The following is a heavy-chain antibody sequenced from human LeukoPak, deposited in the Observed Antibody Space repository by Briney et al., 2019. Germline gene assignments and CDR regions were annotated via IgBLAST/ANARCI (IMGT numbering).Heavy chain of an antibody. CDR2: ISSSGSTL. V-gene: IGHV3-48*03. J-gene: IGHJ4*02. CDR3: ARCSDYGDYDLDY. CDR1: GFTFSSYE. D-gene: IGHD4-17*01. Sequence: GGSLRLSCAASGFTFSSYEMNWVRQAPGKGLEWVSYISSSGSTLYYADSVKGRFTISRDNAKNSLYLQMNSLRAEDTADYYCARCSDYGDYDLDYWGQGTLVTVSS.